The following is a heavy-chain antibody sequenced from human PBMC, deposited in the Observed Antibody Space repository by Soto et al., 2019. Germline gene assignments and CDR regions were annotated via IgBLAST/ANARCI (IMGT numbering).Heavy chain of an antibody. CDR3: ARGQKMAGSYYDY. CDR2: IYYSGST. CDR1: GGSISSGGYY. V-gene: IGHV4-31*03. D-gene: IGHD6-19*01. Sequence: SETLSLTCTVSGGSISSGGYYWSWIRQHPGKGLERIGYIYYSGSTYYNPSLKSRVTISVDTSKNQFSLKLSSVTAADTAVYYCARGQKMAGSYYDYWGQGTLVTVSS. J-gene: IGHJ4*02.